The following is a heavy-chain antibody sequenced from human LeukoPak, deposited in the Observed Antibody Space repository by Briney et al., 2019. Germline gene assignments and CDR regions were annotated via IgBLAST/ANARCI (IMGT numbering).Heavy chain of an antibody. CDR3: ARCTGGGSCYGVRY. J-gene: IGHJ4*02. Sequence: ASVKVSFTASGYTFTSYGISWVRQAPGQGLEWMGWISAYNGNTNYAQKLQGRVTMTTDTSTSTAYMELRSLRSDDTAVYYCARCTGGGSCYGVRYWGQGTLVTVSS. CDR2: ISAYNGNT. V-gene: IGHV1-18*01. D-gene: IGHD2-15*01. CDR1: GYTFTSYG.